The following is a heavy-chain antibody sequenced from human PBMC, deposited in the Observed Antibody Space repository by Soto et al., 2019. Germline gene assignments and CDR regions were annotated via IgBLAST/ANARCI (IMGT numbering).Heavy chain of an antibody. CDR1: GFTFSSYG. J-gene: IGHJ6*02. CDR3: AKDHDLEYYYYGMDV. Sequence: VQLVESGGGVVQPGRSLRLSCAASGFTFSSYGMHWVRQAPGKGLEWVAVISYDGSNKYYADSVKGRFTISRDNSKNTLYLQMNSLRAEDTAVYYCAKDHDLEYYYYGMDVWGQGTTVTVSS. D-gene: IGHD1-1*01. V-gene: IGHV3-30*18. CDR2: ISYDGSNK.